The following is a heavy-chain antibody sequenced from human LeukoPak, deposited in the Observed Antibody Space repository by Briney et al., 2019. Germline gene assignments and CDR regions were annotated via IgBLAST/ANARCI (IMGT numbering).Heavy chain of an antibody. D-gene: IGHD1-26*01. J-gene: IGHJ3*02. Sequence: SETLSLTCAVYGGSFSGYYWSWIRQPPGKGLEWIGEINHSGSTNYNPSLKSRVTISVDTSKNQFSLKLSPVTAADTAVYYCARGKRVRETKSGAFDIWGQGTMVTVSS. CDR2: INHSGST. CDR3: ARGKRVRETKSGAFDI. CDR1: GGSFSGYY. V-gene: IGHV4-34*01.